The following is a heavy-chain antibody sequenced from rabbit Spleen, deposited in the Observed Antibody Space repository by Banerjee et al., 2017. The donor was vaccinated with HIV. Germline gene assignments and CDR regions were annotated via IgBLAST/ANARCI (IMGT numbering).Heavy chain of an antibody. CDR1: GFDFSNYG. CDR3: VRDQAGDADYGPYYLNL. CDR2: IEPIFGNT. Sequence: QEQLVESGGGLVQPGGSLKLSCKASGFDFSNYGVTWVRQAPGKGLEWIGYIEPIFGNTYYANWVNGRCTISSHNAQNTLYLQLSSLTAADTSTYFCVRDQAGDADYGPYYLNLWGQGTLVTVS. J-gene: IGHJ4*01. D-gene: IGHD2-1*01. V-gene: IGHV1S47*01.